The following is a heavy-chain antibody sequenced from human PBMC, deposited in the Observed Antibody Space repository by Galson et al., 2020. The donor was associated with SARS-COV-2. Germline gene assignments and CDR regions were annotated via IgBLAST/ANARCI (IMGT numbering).Heavy chain of an antibody. CDR2: IYPGDSDA. D-gene: IGHD1-26*01. CDR3: TRLRARRGRDPKTSGDDYLDL. J-gene: IGHJ6*03. V-gene: IGHV5-51*01. Sequence: HGESLKISCQGSGYDFSTSWIVWVRQMPGKGLECMGVIYPGDSDARYSPSFQGLVTISADKSVNSAYLQWSSLTASDTAIYYCTRLRARRGRDPKTSGDDYLDLWGVGTPVTVSS. CDR1: GYDFSTSW.